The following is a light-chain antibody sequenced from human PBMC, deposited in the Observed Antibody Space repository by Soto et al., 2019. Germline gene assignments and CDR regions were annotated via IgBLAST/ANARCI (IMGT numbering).Light chain of an antibody. CDR1: QSVSSN. CDR3: QQTNKWPNT. CDR2: GAS. J-gene: IGKJ2*01. Sequence: EIGMTQSPSTLSVSPGERATLSCRASQSVSSNVAWYQQKVCQAPRLLIWGASNSLTGIPARFSGSGSGTEFTLTISSLQSEDFAVYYGQQTNKWPNTFGQGTKLEIK. V-gene: IGKV3-15*01.